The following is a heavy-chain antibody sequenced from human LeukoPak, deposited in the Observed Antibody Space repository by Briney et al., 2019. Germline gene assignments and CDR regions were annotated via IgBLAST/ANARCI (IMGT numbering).Heavy chain of an antibody. CDR2: ISSSDSRI. J-gene: IGHJ4*02. V-gene: IGHV3-11*01. CDR1: GFPFSDYD. CDR3: AKDHANTPVVTN. D-gene: IGHD2-21*02. Sequence: GGSLRLSCAASGFPFSDYDMSWIRQAPGRGLEWVSYISSSDSRIYYADSVKDRFTISRDNTKNSLYLQMHSLRVEDTAIYYCAKDHANTPVVTNWGQGILVSVSS.